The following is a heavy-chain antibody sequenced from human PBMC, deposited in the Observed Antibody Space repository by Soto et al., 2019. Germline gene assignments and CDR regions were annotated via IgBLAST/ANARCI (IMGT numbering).Heavy chain of an antibody. CDR2: IYPGDSDT. CDR3: ARVDSSGCSEY. D-gene: IGHD6-25*01. Sequence: GESLKISCEGSGYSFTSYWIGWVRQMPGKGLECMGFIYPGDSDTTYSPSFQGHVTISADKYSSTAYLQWSSLKASDTAMYYCARVDSSGCSEYWGQGTLVTVSS. CDR1: GYSFTSYW. V-gene: IGHV5-51*01. J-gene: IGHJ4*02.